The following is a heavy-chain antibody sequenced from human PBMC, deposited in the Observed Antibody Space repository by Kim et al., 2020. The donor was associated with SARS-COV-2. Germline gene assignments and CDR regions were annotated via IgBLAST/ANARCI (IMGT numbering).Heavy chain of an antibody. Sequence: ETLSLTCAVYGGSFSGYYWSWIRQPPGKGLEWIGEINHSGSTNYNPSLKSRVTISVDTSKNQFSLKLSSVTAADTAVYYCARGPGYCSGGSCYSHWYFDLWGRGTLVIVSS. V-gene: IGHV4-34*01. CDR3: ARGPGYCSGGSCYSHWYFDL. CDR1: GGSFSGYY. D-gene: IGHD2-15*01. J-gene: IGHJ2*01. CDR2: INHSGST.